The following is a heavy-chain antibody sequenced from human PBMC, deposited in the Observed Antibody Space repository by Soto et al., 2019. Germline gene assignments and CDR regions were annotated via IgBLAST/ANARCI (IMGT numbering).Heavy chain of an antibody. D-gene: IGHD3-22*01. CDR1: GFSLNTNGVA. V-gene: IGHV2-5*01. Sequence: SGPTLVNPTQTLTLTCTFSGFSLNTNGVAVGWIHQPPRKALELLGFIYWNDDKRYSPSVDSRLTLTKDTSKNEVVLTMTNMDPADTATYYCARGKYYYHSSDGKNWLDPWGQGTLVTVSS. J-gene: IGHJ5*02. CDR2: IYWNDDK. CDR3: ARGKYYYHSSDGKNWLDP.